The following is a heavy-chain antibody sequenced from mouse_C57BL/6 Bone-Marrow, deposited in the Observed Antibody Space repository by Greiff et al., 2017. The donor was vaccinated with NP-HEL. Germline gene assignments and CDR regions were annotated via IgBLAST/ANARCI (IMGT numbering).Heavy chain of an antibody. D-gene: IGHD2-4*01. V-gene: IGHV1-18*01. J-gene: IGHJ3*01. CDR2: INPNNGGT. CDR1: GYTFTDYN. CDR3: ANLIYYDYQAWFAY. Sequence: EVQLQQSGPELVKPGASVKIPCKASGYTFTDYNMDWVKQSHGKSLEWIGDINPNNGGTIYNQKFKGKATLTVDKSSSTAYMELRSLTSEDTAVYYCANLIYYDYQAWFAYWGQGTLVTVSA.